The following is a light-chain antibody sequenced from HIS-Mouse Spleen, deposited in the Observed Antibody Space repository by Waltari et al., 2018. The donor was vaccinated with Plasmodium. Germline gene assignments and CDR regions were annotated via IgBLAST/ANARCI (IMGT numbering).Light chain of an antibody. CDR1: QGISSY. CDR3: EQINSDPRT. V-gene: IGKV1-9*01. J-gene: IGKJ4*01. Sequence: DIQLTQSPSFLSASVGDRVTITCRASQGISSYLAWYQQKPGKAPKLLVYAASTWQSGVPTSFSGSGSGTEFTVTISSLQPEDFATYCCEQINSDPRTFGGGTKVEIK. CDR2: AAS.